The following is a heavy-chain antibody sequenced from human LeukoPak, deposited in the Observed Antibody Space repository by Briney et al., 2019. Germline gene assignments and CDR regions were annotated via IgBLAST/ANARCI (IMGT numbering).Heavy chain of an antibody. CDR1: GDSISSYY. CDR3: ASHIGGSYSNYYYMDV. D-gene: IGHD1-26*01. Sequence: SETLSLTCNVSGDSISSYYWGWIRQPPGKGLEWIAYVSSSGTTNDNPSLKSRVTISVGTSKNQLSLELTSVTAADTAVYYCASHIGGSYSNYYYMDVWGKGTMVTVSS. CDR2: VSSSGTT. V-gene: IGHV4-59*08. J-gene: IGHJ6*03.